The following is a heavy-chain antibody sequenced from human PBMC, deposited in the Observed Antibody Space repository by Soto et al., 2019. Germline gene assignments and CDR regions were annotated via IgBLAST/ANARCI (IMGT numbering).Heavy chain of an antibody. D-gene: IGHD3-22*01. J-gene: IGHJ4*02. CDR1: GYTFTSYG. CDR2: ISGYNGNT. V-gene: IGHV1-18*01. Sequence: QVQLVQSGAEVKKPGASVKVSCKASGYTFTSYGISWVRQAPGQGLEWMGWISGYNGNTKYAQKLQGRVTMTTDTXXXXXXXXXXXXXXXXTXVXXXXXXXXGQIVDYWGQGTLVTVSS. CDR3: XXXXXGQIVDY.